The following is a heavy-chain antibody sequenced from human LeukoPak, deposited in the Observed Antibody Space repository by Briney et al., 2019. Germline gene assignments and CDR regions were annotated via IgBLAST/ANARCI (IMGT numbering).Heavy chain of an antibody. J-gene: IGHJ4*02. CDR3: ARGRDYGDYEFSDY. CDR1: GGSISSTSYY. V-gene: IGHV4-39*01. CDR2: IYYSGST. Sequence: SETLSLTCTVSGGSISSTSYYWGWIRQPPGKGLEWIGSIYYSGSTYYNPSLKSRVTISVDTSKDQFSLKLSSVTAADTAVYYCARGRDYGDYEFSDYWGQGTLVTVSS. D-gene: IGHD4-17*01.